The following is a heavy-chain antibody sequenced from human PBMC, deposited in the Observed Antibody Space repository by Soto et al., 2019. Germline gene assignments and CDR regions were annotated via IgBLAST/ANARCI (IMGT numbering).Heavy chain of an antibody. CDR1: GYSFTGHY. CDR3: ARDYDRSGYDYFDP. CDR2: IDPKSGAT. D-gene: IGHD3-22*01. J-gene: IGHJ5*02. V-gene: IGHV1-2*02. Sequence: GASVKVSCKASGYSFTGHYMQWVRQAPGQGLEWMGWIDPKSGATKYAQKFQDRVTMTTDTSINTAYMYLSGLTSDDTAVYYCARDYDRSGYDYFDPWGQGTLVTVSS.